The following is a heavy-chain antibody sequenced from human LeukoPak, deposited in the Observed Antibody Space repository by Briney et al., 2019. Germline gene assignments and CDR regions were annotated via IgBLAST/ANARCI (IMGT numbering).Heavy chain of an antibody. J-gene: IGHJ5*02. Sequence: GASVKVSCKASGYTFTGYYMHWVRQAPGQGLEWMGWINPNSGGTNYAQKFQGRVTMTRDTSISTAYMELSRLRSDDTAVYYCARGRPCSGGSCYLRRWFDPWGQGTLVTVSS. D-gene: IGHD2-15*01. CDR2: INPNSGGT. V-gene: IGHV1-2*02. CDR3: ARGRPCSGGSCYLRRWFDP. CDR1: GYTFTGYY.